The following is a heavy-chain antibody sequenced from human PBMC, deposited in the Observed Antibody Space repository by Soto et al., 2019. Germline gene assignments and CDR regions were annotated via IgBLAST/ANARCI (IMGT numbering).Heavy chain of an antibody. CDR3: VRDPSISVAGHFDY. CDR2: TYYRSKWYN. J-gene: IGHJ4*02. Sequence: PSQTLSLTCAISGDSVSSNGAAWNWIRQSPSRGLEWLGRTYYRSKWYNDYALSVKSRIIISPDTSKHQVSLQLNSVTPEDTPVYYCVRDPSISVAGHFDYWGQGTLVTVSS. V-gene: IGHV6-1*01. D-gene: IGHD6-19*01. CDR1: GDSVSSNGAA.